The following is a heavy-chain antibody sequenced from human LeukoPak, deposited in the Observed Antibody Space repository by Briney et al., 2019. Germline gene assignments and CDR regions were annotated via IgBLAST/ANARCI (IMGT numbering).Heavy chain of an antibody. CDR1: GGSLSSGGYY. Sequence: SETLSLTCTVSGGSLSSGGYYWSWIRQHPGKGLEWIGYIYYSGSTYYNPSLKSRVTISVDTSKNQFSLKLSSVTAADTAVYYCARSDELGYCSSTSCYGGAFDIWGQGTMVTVSS. V-gene: IGHV4-31*03. J-gene: IGHJ3*02. CDR3: ARSDELGYCSSTSCYGGAFDI. CDR2: IYYSGST. D-gene: IGHD2-2*01.